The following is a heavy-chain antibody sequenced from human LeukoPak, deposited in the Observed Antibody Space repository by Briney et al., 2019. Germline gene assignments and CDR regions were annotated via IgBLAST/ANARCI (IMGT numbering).Heavy chain of an antibody. CDR1: GFTFDTYA. CDR2: ISGGGEKT. D-gene: IGHD3-10*01. CDR3: AKGSFALVRGVPSEYFQH. J-gene: IGHJ1*01. V-gene: IGHV3-23*01. Sequence: PGGSLRLSCSASGFTFDTYAMSWVRQAPGKGLEWVSAISGGGEKTYHADSVQGRFTISRDNSKGTLSLQMNSLRVEDTAIYYCAKGSFALVRGVPSEYFQHWGQGSLVTVCS.